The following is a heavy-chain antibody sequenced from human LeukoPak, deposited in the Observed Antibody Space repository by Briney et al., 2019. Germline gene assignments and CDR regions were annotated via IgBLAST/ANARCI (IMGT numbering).Heavy chain of an antibody. CDR1: EFTFSKYG. D-gene: IGHD4-17*01. CDR3: AKDPRVTITVTFYFEY. J-gene: IGHJ4*02. CDR2: ISFDINDR. V-gene: IGHV3-30*18. Sequence: GRSLRLSCAASEFTFSKYGMHWVRQAPGKGLEWVASISFDINDRKYAESVRGRFTISRDNSKNTLYLQMNSLRAEGTAVYYCAKDPRVTITVTFYFEYWGQGTLVTVSS.